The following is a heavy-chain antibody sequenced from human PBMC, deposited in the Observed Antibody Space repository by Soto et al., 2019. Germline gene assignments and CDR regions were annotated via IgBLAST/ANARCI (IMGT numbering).Heavy chain of an antibody. CDR2: TNQDGSEK. D-gene: IGHD1-26*01. CDR3: SGGVGDAF. Sequence: EVHLVESGGGLVQPGGSLRLSCAISESTVRRDWMNWVRQAPGKGLEWVAHTNQDGSEKYYVDSVKGRFTISRDNAKNSLYLQMNSLTAGDTAMYYCSGGVGDAFWGQGTLVTVSS. J-gene: IGHJ4*02. CDR1: ESTVRRDW. V-gene: IGHV3-7*04.